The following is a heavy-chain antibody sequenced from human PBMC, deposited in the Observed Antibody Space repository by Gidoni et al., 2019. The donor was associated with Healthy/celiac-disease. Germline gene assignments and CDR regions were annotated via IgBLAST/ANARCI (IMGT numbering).Heavy chain of an antibody. V-gene: IGHV4-30-4*07. CDR1: GGASSSGGYS. Sequence: QVQLQESGPGLVKPSQTLSLTCAVSGGASSSGGYSWSWIRQPPGKGLEWIGYIYYSGSTYYNPSLKSRVTISVDTSKNQFSLKLSSVTAADTAVYYCARAPTIFGVVFDYWGQGTLVTVSS. D-gene: IGHD3-3*01. CDR2: IYYSGST. J-gene: IGHJ4*02. CDR3: ARAPTIFGVVFDY.